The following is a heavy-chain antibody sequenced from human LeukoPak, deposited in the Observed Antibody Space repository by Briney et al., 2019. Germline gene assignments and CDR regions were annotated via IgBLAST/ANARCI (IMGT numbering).Heavy chain of an antibody. Sequence: SQTLSVTCAISGDSVSSNNGAWNWIRQSPSRGLEWLGRTYYRSKWYNDYAVSLQGQITINPDTSRNQFSLQLTSVTPEDTAVYYCARDVGNSGWYTFDYWGQGTLVTVSS. CDR3: ARDVGNSGWYTFDY. D-gene: IGHD6-19*01. J-gene: IGHJ4*02. V-gene: IGHV6-1*01. CDR1: GDSVSSNNGA. CDR2: TYYRSKWYN.